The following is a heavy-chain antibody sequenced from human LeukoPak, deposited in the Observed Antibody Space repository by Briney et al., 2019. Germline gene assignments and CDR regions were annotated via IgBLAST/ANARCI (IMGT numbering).Heavy chain of an antibody. V-gene: IGHV3-23*01. CDR1: GFTFTNYA. CDR2: ISGSGVNT. Sequence: PGGFLRLSCAASGFTFTNYAMSWVRQAPGKGLEWVSSISGSGVNTYYPDSVKGRFTISRDNSLNTVYLQMHGLRAEDTATYFCAKAKPATWSFDYWGQGTLVTVSS. J-gene: IGHJ4*02. CDR3: AKAKPATWSFDY.